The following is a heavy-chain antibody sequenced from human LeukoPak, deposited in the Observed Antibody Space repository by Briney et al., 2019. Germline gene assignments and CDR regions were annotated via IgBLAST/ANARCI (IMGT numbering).Heavy chain of an antibody. Sequence: ASVKVSCKTSGYTFTANYIHWVRQAPRQGLEWMGWISPTSGDTRSAQKFQGRVAMTRDTSISTAYMDLIRLRSDDTAVYYCVRDGLNWNYDYWGQGTLVAVSS. CDR1: GYTFTANY. V-gene: IGHV1-2*02. J-gene: IGHJ4*02. CDR2: ISPTSGDT. CDR3: VRDGLNWNYDY. D-gene: IGHD1-7*01.